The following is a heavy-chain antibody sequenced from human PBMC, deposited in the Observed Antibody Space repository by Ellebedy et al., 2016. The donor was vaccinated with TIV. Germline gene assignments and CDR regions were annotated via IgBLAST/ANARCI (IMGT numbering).Heavy chain of an antibody. CDR2: ISYDGSNE. CDR1: GFTFSSYG. J-gene: IGHJ4*02. V-gene: IGHV3-30*03. Sequence: GESLKISCAASGFTFSSYGMHWVRQAPGKGLEWVAIISYDGSNEVYADSVKGRFTISRDNSKNTPSLQLNSLRADDTAVYYCARGMTNHYFDYWGQGTLVTVSS. CDR3: ARGMTNHYFDY. D-gene: IGHD4-11*01.